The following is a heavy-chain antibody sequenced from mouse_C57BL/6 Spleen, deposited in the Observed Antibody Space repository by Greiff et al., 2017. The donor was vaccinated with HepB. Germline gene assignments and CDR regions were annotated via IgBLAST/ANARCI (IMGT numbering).Heavy chain of an antibody. J-gene: IGHJ3*01. Sequence: VQLQQSGPELVKPGASVKISCKASGYAFSSSWMNWVKQRPGKGLEWIGRIYPGDGDTNYNGKFKGKATLTADKSSSTAYMQLSSLTSEDSAVYFCARPWDVGFAYWGQGTLVTVSA. CDR2: IYPGDGDT. CDR3: ARPWDVGFAY. CDR1: GYAFSSSW. D-gene: IGHD4-1*01. V-gene: IGHV1-82*01.